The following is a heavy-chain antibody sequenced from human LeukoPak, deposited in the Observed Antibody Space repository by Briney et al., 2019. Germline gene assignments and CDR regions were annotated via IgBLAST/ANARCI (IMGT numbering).Heavy chain of an antibody. Sequence: PGGSLRLSCTLSGFTFCKKLMDGVRQAPGKGGEGVALINSDGDAVYADSAKGRFTISRDTSRNMLYLQMNTLRPEDSAIYYCARDRAGRQAWVEFDLWGQGTLVTVSS. J-gene: IGHJ5*02. V-gene: IGHV3-53*05. CDR3: ARDRAGRQAWVEFDL. CDR2: INSDGDA. D-gene: IGHD3-10*01. CDR1: GFTFCKKL.